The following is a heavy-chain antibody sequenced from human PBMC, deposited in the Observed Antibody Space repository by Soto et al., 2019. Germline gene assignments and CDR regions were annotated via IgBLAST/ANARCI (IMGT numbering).Heavy chain of an antibody. CDR3: AREYGNSILPLDY. V-gene: IGHV3-48*02. J-gene: IGHJ4*02. Sequence: PGGSLRLSCAASGFSFSTYSMNWVRQAPGKGLEWVSYISSASATIYYADSVKGRFTISRDNAKNSLFLQMNSLRDEDTAVYYCAREYGNSILPLDYWGQGTLVTVSS. D-gene: IGHD2-15*01. CDR1: GFSFSTYS. CDR2: ISSASATI.